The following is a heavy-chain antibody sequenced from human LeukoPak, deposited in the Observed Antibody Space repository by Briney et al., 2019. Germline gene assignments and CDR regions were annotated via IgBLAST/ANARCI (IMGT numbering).Heavy chain of an antibody. CDR3: AREEWLVYSRGFDP. V-gene: IGHV3-30-3*01. CDR1: GFTFSSYA. J-gene: IGHJ5*02. D-gene: IGHD6-19*01. Sequence: PGGSLRLSCAASGFTFSSYAMHWVRQAPGKGLEWVAVISYDGSNKYYADSVKGRFTISRDNSKNTLYLQMNSLRAEDTAVYYCAREEWLVYSRGFDPWGQGTLVTVSS. CDR2: ISYDGSNK.